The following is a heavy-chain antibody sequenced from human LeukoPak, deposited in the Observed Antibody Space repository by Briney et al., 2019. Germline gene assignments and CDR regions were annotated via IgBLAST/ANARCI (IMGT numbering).Heavy chain of an antibody. CDR1: GGSISSSSYY. Sequence: SETLSLTCTVSGGSISSSSYYWGWIRQPPGKGLEWIGSIYYSGSTYYNPSLKSRVTISVDTSKNQFSLKLSSVTAADTAVYYCARQVVFWSGYFGEPYYFDYWGQGTLVTVSS. D-gene: IGHD3-3*01. V-gene: IGHV4-39*01. CDR2: IYYSGST. J-gene: IGHJ4*02. CDR3: ARQVVFWSGYFGEPYYFDY.